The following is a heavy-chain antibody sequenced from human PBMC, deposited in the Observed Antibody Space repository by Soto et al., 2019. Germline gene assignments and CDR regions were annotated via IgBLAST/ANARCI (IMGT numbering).Heavy chain of an antibody. Sequence: GASVKVSCKVSGGTDGTYSINWVRQAPGQGLEWMGAIIPILSTTNYAQRFQGRVTITADESTGTVYLELTSLKFEDTAVYYCASRAMAVTWFDPWGRGTLVTVSS. J-gene: IGHJ5*02. D-gene: IGHD6-19*01. CDR2: IIPILSTT. CDR3: ASRAMAVTWFDP. V-gene: IGHV1-69*13. CDR1: GGTDGTYS.